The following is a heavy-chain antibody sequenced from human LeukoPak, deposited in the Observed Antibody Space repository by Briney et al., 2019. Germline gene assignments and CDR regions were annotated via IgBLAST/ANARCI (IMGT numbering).Heavy chain of an antibody. CDR3: ARDHSRTEGGTSFWWFDP. D-gene: IGHD1-26*01. CDR2: IIPIFGTA. Sequence: SVKVSCKASGGTFSSYAISWVRQAPGQGLEWMGGIIPIFGTANYAQKFQGRVTITADESTSTDYLELRSLRSEDTATYYCARDHSRTEGGTSFWWFDPWGQGTLVIVSS. J-gene: IGHJ5*02. V-gene: IGHV1-69*13. CDR1: GGTFSSYA.